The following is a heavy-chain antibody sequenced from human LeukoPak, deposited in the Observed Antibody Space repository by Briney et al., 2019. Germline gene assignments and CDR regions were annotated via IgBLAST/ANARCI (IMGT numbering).Heavy chain of an antibody. CDR2: ISSSSSYI. D-gene: IGHD5-24*01. J-gene: IGHJ6*03. CDR1: GFTFSSYS. Sequence: GGSLRLSCAASGFTFSSYSMNWVRQAPGKGLEWVSSISSSSSYIYYADSVKGRFTISRDNAKNSLYLQMNSLRAEDTAVYYCARGGMATNRDYMDVWGKGTTVTVSS. V-gene: IGHV3-21*01. CDR3: ARGGMATNRDYMDV.